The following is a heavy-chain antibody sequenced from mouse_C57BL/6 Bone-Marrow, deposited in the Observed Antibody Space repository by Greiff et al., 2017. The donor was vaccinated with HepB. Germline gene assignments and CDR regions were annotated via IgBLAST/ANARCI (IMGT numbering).Heavy chain of an antibody. CDR2: IYPGDGDT. Sequence: QVQLKQSGPELVKPGASVKISCKASGYAFSSSWMNWVKQRPGKGLEWIGRIYPGDGDTNYNGKFKGKATLTADKSSSTAYRQLSSLTSEDSAVYFCARILRGAMDYWGQGTSVTVSS. J-gene: IGHJ4*01. D-gene: IGHD1-1*01. V-gene: IGHV1-82*01. CDR3: ARILRGAMDY. CDR1: GYAFSSSW.